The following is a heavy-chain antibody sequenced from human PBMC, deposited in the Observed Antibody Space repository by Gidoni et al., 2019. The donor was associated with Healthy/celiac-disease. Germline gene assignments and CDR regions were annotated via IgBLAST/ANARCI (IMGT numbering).Heavy chain of an antibody. J-gene: IGHJ5*02. V-gene: IGHV4-61*02. CDR3: ARELRPGIEARPRFWFDP. CDR1: GGSISTGRYY. CDR2: IYTSGST. D-gene: IGHD6-6*01. Sequence: QVQLQESCPGLVKPSQTLSLTCTVSGGSISTGRYYWSWIRQPAGKGLEWIGRIYTSGSTNYNPSLKSRVTISGDTSKNQFSLKLSSVTAADTAVYYCARELRPGIEARPRFWFDPWGQGTLVTVSS.